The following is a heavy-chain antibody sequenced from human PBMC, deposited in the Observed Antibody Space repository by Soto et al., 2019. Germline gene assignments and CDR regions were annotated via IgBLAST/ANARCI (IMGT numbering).Heavy chain of an antibody. Sequence: QLQLQESGPGLVKPSETLSLTCTVAGVSISSSSYYWGWIRQPPGKGLEWIGSIYYSGSTYYNPSLKSRVTISVDKSKNQFSLKLSSVTAADTAGYYCARHERSIAAASVDYWGQGTLVTVSS. CDR1: GVSISSSSYY. J-gene: IGHJ4*02. D-gene: IGHD6-6*01. V-gene: IGHV4-39*01. CDR3: ARHERSIAAASVDY. CDR2: IYYSGST.